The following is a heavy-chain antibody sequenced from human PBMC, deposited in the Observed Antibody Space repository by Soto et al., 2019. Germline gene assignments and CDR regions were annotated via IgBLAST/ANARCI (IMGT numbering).Heavy chain of an antibody. CDR2: IFYSGST. CDR1: GASIGSSY. J-gene: IGHJ4*01. Sequence: PSETLSLTCTVSGASIGSSYWSWIRQPPGKGLEWMGYIFYSGSTNYSPSLNRRVSITVDTSKNQLSLNLSSVTAADTAVYYGGRVATVTNFDYWGHGMLVTVTS. D-gene: IGHD4-17*01. V-gene: IGHV4-59*01. CDR3: GRVATVTNFDY.